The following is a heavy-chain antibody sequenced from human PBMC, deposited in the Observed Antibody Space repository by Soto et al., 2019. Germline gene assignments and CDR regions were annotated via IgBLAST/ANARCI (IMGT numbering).Heavy chain of an antibody. CDR2: IIPYLSVS. Sequence: QVQLVQSGAEVKKPGSSLRVSCKASGDTFNFYTINWVRQAPGLGLEWLGRIIPYLSVSNYAQKFQGRVTITADKSTNTADMEVRSLRSEDTAMYYCATSFGSGYRAFDYWGQGALVTVSS. CDR3: ATSFGSGYRAFDY. J-gene: IGHJ4*02. V-gene: IGHV1-69*02. D-gene: IGHD3-10*01. CDR1: GDTFNFYT.